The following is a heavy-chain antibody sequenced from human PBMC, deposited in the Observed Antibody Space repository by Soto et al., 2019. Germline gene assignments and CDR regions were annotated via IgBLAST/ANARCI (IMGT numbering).Heavy chain of an antibody. J-gene: IGHJ6*02. CDR3: ATARRAAGYYYYYGMDV. CDR2: IYYSGST. D-gene: IGHD6-13*01. CDR1: GGSISSGDYY. V-gene: IGHV4-30-4*01. Sequence: QVQLQESGPGLVKPSQTLSLTCTVSGGSISSGDYYWSWIRQPPGKGLEWIGYIYYSGSTYYNPSLKSRVTISVDTAKNQFSLKRSSVTAADTAVYYCATARRAAGYYYYYGMDVWGQGTTVTVSS.